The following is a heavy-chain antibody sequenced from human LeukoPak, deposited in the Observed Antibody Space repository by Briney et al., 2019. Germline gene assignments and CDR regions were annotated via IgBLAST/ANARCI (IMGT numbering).Heavy chain of an antibody. CDR3: ARTGGYNSPFSF. D-gene: IGHD5-24*01. CDR1: GGSISSYY. J-gene: IGHJ4*02. CDR2: VSYSGST. Sequence: SETLTLTCTVSGGSISSYYWNWVRQPPGKGLEWIGYVSYSGSTNYNPSLKSRVTISVDTSKNQFSLKLNSVPAADTAVYYCARTGGYNSPFSFWGQGALVTVSS. V-gene: IGHV4-59*01.